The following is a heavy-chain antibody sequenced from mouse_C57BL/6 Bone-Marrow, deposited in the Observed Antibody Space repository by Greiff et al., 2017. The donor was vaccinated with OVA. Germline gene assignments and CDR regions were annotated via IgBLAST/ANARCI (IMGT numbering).Heavy chain of an antibody. CDR1: GFTFSSYA. CDR2: ISDGGSYT. J-gene: IGHJ3*01. D-gene: IGHD1-1*01. V-gene: IGHV5-4*01. Sequence: EVNVVESGGGLVKPGGSLKLSCAASGFTFSSYAMSWVRQTPEKRLEWVATISDGGSYTYYPDNVKGRFTISRDNAKNNLYLQMSHLKSEDTAMYYCARDHYYGSSLGFAYWGQGTLVTVSA. CDR3: ARDHYYGSSLGFAY.